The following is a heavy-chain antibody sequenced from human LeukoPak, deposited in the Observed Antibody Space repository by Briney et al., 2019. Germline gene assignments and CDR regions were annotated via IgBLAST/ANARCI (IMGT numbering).Heavy chain of an antibody. J-gene: IGHJ4*02. Sequence: GGSLRLSCAASGFTFSAYYMSWIRQAPGKGLEWVPYISSSGSSIYYADSVKGRFTISRDNAKNSLYLQMNSLRAEDTAVYYCARAHTSGWYGDFEYWGQGTLVTVSS. V-gene: IGHV3-11*01. D-gene: IGHD6-19*01. CDR1: GFTFSAYY. CDR2: ISSSGSSI. CDR3: ARAHTSGWYGDFEY.